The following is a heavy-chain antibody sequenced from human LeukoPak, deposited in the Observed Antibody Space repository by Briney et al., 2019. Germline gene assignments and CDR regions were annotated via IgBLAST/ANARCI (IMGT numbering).Heavy chain of an antibody. CDR1: GGTFSSYA. D-gene: IGHD3-9*01. J-gene: IGHJ4*02. Sequence: SVKVSCKASGGTFSSYAISWVRQAPGQGLECMGRIIPILGIANYAQKFQGRVTITADKSTSTAYIELSSLRSEDTAVYYCARETHYDILTGYPALLPDYWGQGTLVTVSS. CDR3: ARETHYDILTGYPALLPDY. CDR2: IIPILGIA. V-gene: IGHV1-69*04.